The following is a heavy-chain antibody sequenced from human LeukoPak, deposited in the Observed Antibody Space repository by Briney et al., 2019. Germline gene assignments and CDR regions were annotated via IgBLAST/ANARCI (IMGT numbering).Heavy chain of an antibody. V-gene: IGHV1-18*01. CDR3: VRARGCSNCVLTDGFDS. J-gene: IGHJ3*01. CDR1: GRLFTSYG. Sequence: ASLKVSCKASGRLFTSYGIAWVRQAPGEGLEWVGRISNFDGDTKVAENLQGRVTLTTDSSTSTAYMVLTNLKFDDTAVYYCVRARGCSNCVLTDGFDSWGQGTKVTVSS. CDR2: ISNFDGDT. D-gene: IGHD6-13*01.